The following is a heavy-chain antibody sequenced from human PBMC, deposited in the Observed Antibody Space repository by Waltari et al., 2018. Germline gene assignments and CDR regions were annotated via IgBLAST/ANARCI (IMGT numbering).Heavy chain of an antibody. D-gene: IGHD2-2*02. V-gene: IGHV1-2*02. J-gene: IGHJ4*02. Sequence: QVQLVQSGAEVKKPGASVTVSCKASGYTFTGYYMHWVRQAPGQGLEWMGWINPNSGGTNYAQKFQGRVTMTRDTSISTAYMELSRLRSDDTAVYYCASLCSSTSCYTGFGDYWGQGTLVTVSS. CDR3: ASLCSSTSCYTGFGDY. CDR1: GYTFTGYY. CDR2: INPNSGGT.